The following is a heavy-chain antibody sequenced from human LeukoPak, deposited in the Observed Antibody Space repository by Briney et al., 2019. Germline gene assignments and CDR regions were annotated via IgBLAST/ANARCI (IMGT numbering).Heavy chain of an antibody. CDR3: ARIGSGWYWEF. V-gene: IGHV3-7*01. CDR2: IKEDGGEK. D-gene: IGHD6-19*01. J-gene: IGHJ4*02. CDR1: GVTFSSYW. Sequence: GGSLRLSCAASGVTFSSYWMSWVRQAPGKGLEWVANIKEDGGEKYYVDSVKGRFTISRDNAKNSLYLQMNSLRAEDTAVYYCARIGSGWYWEFWGQGTLVTVS.